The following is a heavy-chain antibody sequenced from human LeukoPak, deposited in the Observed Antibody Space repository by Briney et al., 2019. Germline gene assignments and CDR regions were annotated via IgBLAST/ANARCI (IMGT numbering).Heavy chain of an antibody. CDR1: GFTFSSYS. CDR3: ARDFHCSSTSCYTDTAMGDY. V-gene: IGHV3-48*01. CDR2: ISSSSSTI. J-gene: IGHJ4*02. Sequence: PGGSLRLSCAASGFTFSSYSMNWVRQAPGKGLEWVSYISSSSSTIYYADSVKGRFTISRDNSKNTLYLQMNSLRAEDTAVYYCARDFHCSSTSCYTDTAMGDYWGQGTLVTVSS. D-gene: IGHD2-2*01.